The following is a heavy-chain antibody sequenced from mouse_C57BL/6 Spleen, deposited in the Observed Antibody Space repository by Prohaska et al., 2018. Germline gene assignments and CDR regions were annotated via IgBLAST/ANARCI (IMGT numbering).Heavy chain of an antibody. CDR2: INSDGSAI. V-gene: IGHV11-2*01. Sequence: EVQLLETGGGLVQPGGSRGLSCEGSGFTFSGFWMSWVRQTPGKTLEWIGDINSDGSAINYEPSIKDRFTIFRDNDKSTLYLQMSNVRSEDTATYFCMRYGNNWYVDVWGTGTTVTVSS. J-gene: IGHJ1*03. D-gene: IGHD2-1*01. CDR3: MRYGNNWYVDV. CDR1: GFTFSGFW.